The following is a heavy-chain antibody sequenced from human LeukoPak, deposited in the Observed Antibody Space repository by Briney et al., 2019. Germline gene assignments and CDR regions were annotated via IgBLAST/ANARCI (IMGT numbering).Heavy chain of an antibody. CDR3: ARVGYYDSSGPLNDY. D-gene: IGHD3-22*01. CDR1: GYTFTGYH. CDR2: INPNSGGT. J-gene: IGHJ4*02. Sequence: GASVKVSCKASGYTFTGYHMHWVRQAPGQGLEWMGRINPNSGGTNYAQKFQGRVTMTRDTSISTAYMELSRLRSDDTAVYYCARVGYYDSSGPLNDYWGQGTLVTVSS. V-gene: IGHV1-2*06.